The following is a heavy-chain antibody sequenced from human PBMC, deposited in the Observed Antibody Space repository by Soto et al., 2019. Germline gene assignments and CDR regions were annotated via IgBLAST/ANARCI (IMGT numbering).Heavy chain of an antibody. Sequence: SLRLSCAASGFTFSDYYMSWIRQAPGKGLEWVSYISSSGSTIYYADSVKGRFTISRDNAKNSLYLQMNSLRAEDTAVYYCASLDESYYYYGMDVWGQGTTVTVSS. CDR1: GFTFSDYY. CDR2: ISSSGSTI. V-gene: IGHV3-11*01. CDR3: ASLDESYYYYGMDV. J-gene: IGHJ6*02.